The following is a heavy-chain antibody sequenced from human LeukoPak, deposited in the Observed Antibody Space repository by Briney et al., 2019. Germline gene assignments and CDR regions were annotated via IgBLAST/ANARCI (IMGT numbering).Heavy chain of an antibody. CDR1: GFTLNSYA. D-gene: IGHD1-26*01. J-gene: IGHJ4*02. CDR2: IKRKSDGETT. CDR3: ATKRFWELSY. Sequence: GGSLRLSCAASGFTLNSYAMSWVRQAPGKGLEWVGRIKRKSDGETTDYAAPVKGRFTITRDDSKNTLNLHMDSLKTEDTGVYYCATKRFWELSYWGQGALVTVSS. V-gene: IGHV3-15*01.